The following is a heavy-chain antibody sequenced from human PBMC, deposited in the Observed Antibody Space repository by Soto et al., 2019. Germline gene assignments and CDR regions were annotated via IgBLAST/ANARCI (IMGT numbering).Heavy chain of an antibody. CDR3: ARDPCISTTCYHDY. D-gene: IGHD2-2*01. Sequence: QVQLVQSGAEVKKPGSSVKVSCKASGDTFTTYAISWVRQAPGQGLEWMGGIIPIFGTANYAQMFQGRVTITADESTSTAHMELSSLRSEDTAVYYCARDPCISTTCYHDYWGQGTLVTVSS. V-gene: IGHV1-69*12. CDR2: IIPIFGTA. CDR1: GDTFTTYA. J-gene: IGHJ4*02.